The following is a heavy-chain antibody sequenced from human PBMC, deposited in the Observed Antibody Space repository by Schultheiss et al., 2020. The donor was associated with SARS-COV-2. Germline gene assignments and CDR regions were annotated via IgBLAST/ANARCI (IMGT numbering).Heavy chain of an antibody. Sequence: GGSLRLSCTASGFTFGDYAMSWVRQAPGKGLEWVGRIRSKANSYATAYAASVKGRFTISRDDSKNTAYLQMNSLKTEDTAVYYCARDRGVVNHDAFDIWGQGTMVTVSS. CDR2: IRSKANSYAT. CDR3: ARDRGVVNHDAFDI. CDR1: GFTFGDYA. J-gene: IGHJ3*02. V-gene: IGHV3-73*01. D-gene: IGHD3-3*01.